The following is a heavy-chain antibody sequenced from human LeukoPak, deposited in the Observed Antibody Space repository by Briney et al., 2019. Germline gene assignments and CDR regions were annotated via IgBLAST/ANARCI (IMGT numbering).Heavy chain of an antibody. D-gene: IGHD6-19*01. Sequence: AGGSLRLSCAASGFTFSSYEMNWVRQAPGKGLEWVAFISYDGSIKSYADSVKGRFAVSRDNSKNTLYLQMNSLRPEDTAFYYCAKSYDNGWYVCDYWGQGTLVTVSS. CDR1: GFTFSSYE. J-gene: IGHJ4*02. CDR3: AKSYDNGWYVCDY. CDR2: ISYDGSIK. V-gene: IGHV3-30*18.